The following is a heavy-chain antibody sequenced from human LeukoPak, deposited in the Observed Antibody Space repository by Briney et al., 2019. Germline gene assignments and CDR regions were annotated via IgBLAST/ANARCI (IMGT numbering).Heavy chain of an antibody. CDR1: GYTFTGYY. D-gene: IGHD4/OR15-4a*01. CDR2: ISAYNGNT. V-gene: IGHV1-18*04. Sequence: ASVKVSCKASGYTFTGYYMHWVRQAPGQGLEWMGWISAYNGNTNYAQKLQGRVTMTTDTSTSTAYMELRSLRSDDTAVYYCARVVVTTGFDYWGQGTLVTVSS. J-gene: IGHJ4*02. CDR3: ARVVVTTGFDY.